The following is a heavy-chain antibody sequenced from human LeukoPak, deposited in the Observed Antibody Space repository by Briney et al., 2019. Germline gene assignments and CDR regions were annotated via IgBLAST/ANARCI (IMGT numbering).Heavy chain of an antibody. D-gene: IGHD3-9*01. CDR1: GGSISSYY. CDR2: IYYIGST. J-gene: IGHJ6*02. V-gene: IGHV4-59*01. Sequence: PSETLSLTCTVSGGSISSYYWSWIRQPPGKGLEWIGYIYYIGSTNYNPSLKSRVTISVDTSKNQFSLKLSSVTAADTAVYYCARVPVLRYFTDYGMDVWGQGTTVTVSS. CDR3: ARVPVLRYFTDYGMDV.